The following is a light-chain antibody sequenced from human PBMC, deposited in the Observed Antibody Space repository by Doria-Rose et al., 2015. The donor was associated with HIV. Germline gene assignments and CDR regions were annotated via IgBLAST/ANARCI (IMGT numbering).Light chain of an antibody. J-gene: IGKJ5*01. CDR3: QQYGTSRGT. CDR1: QRVKSSY. CDR2: DAS. Sequence: TQSPGTLSLSSGERATLSCRASQRVKSSYLAWYQQKPGRAPRLLIYDASTRATGIPDRFSGSGSGTDFTLTISRLEPEDVAVYYCQQYGTSRGTFGQGTRLEIK. V-gene: IGKV3-20*01.